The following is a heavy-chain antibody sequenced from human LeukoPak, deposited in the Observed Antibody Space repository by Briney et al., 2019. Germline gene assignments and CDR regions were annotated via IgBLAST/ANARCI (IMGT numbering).Heavy chain of an antibody. J-gene: IGHJ3*02. D-gene: IGHD6-19*01. V-gene: IGHV1-18*01. Sequence: ASVNVSCKASGYTFTSYGISWVRQAPGQGREWMGWISVYSGNTNFAQKLQGRITITTDTSTSTAYREGRSLTSDDTAVYYCARVIEDSSGLYGAFDIWGQGTMVTVSS. CDR2: ISVYSGNT. CDR3: ARVIEDSSGLYGAFDI. CDR1: GYTFTSYG.